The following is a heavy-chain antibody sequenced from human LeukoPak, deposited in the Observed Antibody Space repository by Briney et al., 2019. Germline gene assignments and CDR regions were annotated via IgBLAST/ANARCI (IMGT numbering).Heavy chain of an antibody. CDR2: ISSSSSYI. J-gene: IGHJ4*02. D-gene: IGHD3-9*01. Sequence: PGGSLRLSCAASGFTFSSYSMNWVRQAPGKGLEWVSSISSSSSYIYYADSVKGRFTISRDNAKNSLYLQMNSLRAEDTAVYYCARGGPYYDILTGYPEDYWGQGTLVTVSS. CDR1: GFTFSSYS. V-gene: IGHV3-21*01. CDR3: ARGGPYYDILTGYPEDY.